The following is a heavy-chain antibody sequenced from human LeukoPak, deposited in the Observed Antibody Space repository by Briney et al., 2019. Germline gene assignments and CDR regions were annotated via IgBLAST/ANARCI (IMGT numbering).Heavy chain of an antibody. D-gene: IGHD2-8*01. CDR1: GGSISSYY. CDR2: IYYSGST. Sequence: SETLSLTCTVSGGSISSYYWSWIRQPPGKGLEWIGYIYYSGSTNYNPSLKSRVTISVDTSKNQFSLKLSSVTAADTAVYYCARSELKVYDGYYGMDVWGQGTTVTVSS. J-gene: IGHJ6*02. V-gene: IGHV4-59*08. CDR3: ARSELKVYDGYYGMDV.